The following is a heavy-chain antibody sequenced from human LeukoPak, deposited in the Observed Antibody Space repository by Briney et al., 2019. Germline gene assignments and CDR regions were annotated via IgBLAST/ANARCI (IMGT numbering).Heavy chain of an antibody. Sequence: SETLSLTCAVSGGSISSGGYSWSWIRQPPGKGLEWIGYIYHSGSTYYNPSLKSRVTISVDRSKNRFSLKLSSVTAADTAVYYCARVALRGYCSGGSCSSGWFDPWGQGTLVTVSS. CDR1: GGSISSGGYS. D-gene: IGHD2-15*01. CDR3: ARVALRGYCSGGSCSSGWFDP. CDR2: IYHSGST. V-gene: IGHV4-30-2*01. J-gene: IGHJ5*02.